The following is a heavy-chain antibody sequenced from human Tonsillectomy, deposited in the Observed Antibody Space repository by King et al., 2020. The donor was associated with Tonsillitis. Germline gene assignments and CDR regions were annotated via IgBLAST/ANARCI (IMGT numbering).Heavy chain of an antibody. Sequence: VQLVESGGGLVKPGGSLRLSCAASGFTFSDYYMSWIRQAPGKGLEWVSYISSSSSYTNYADSVKGRFTISRDNAKNSLYLQMNSLRAEDTAVYYCARDRGGGWYSSGRRGAFDIWGQGTMVTVSS. J-gene: IGHJ3*02. V-gene: IGHV3-11*05. CDR2: ISSSSSYT. CDR3: ARDRGGGWYSSGRRGAFDI. D-gene: IGHD6-19*01. CDR1: GFTFSDYY.